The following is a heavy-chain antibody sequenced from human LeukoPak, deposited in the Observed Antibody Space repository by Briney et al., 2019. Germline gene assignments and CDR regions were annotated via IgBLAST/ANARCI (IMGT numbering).Heavy chain of an antibody. V-gene: IGHV3-53*01. D-gene: IGHD1-1*01. CDR1: GFTVSSNY. J-gene: IGHJ6*03. CDR2: IYSGGST. Sequence: PGGSLRLSCAASGFTVSSNYMSWVRQAPGKGLEWVSVIYSGGSTYYADSVKGRFTISRDNSKNTLYLQMNSLRAEDTAVYYCAREVRTVYYYYYMDVWGKGTTVTISS. CDR3: AREVRTVYYYYYMDV.